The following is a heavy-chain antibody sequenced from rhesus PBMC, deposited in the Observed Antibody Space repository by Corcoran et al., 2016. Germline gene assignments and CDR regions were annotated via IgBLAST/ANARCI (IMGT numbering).Heavy chain of an antibody. D-gene: IGHD6-43*01. CDR2: IYGSASSP. CDR3: ARSSGYSSSYTFDY. Sequence: QLQLQESGPGLVKPSETLSVTCAVSGGSISSSYWSWIRQAPGKGVEWIGYIYGSASSPTYNPPLKCQVTPSVDTSKNQLSLKLSSVTTADTAVYYCARSSGYSSSYTFDYWGQVVLVTVSS. V-gene: IGHV4-169*01. J-gene: IGHJ4*01. CDR1: GGSISSSY.